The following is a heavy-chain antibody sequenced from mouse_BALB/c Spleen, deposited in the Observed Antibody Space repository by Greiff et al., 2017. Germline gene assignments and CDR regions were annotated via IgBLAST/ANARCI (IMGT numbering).Heavy chain of an antibody. Sequence: EVKLMESGGGLVKPGGSLKLSCAASGFTFSSYAMSWVRQSPEKRLEWVAEISSGGSYTYYPDTVTGRFTISRDNAKNTLYLEMSSLRSEDTAMYYCARAPSYDGYYRPAWFAYWGQGTLVTVSA. CDR1: GFTFSSYA. J-gene: IGHJ3*01. CDR3: ARAPSYDGYYRPAWFAY. D-gene: IGHD2-3*01. CDR2: ISSGGSYT. V-gene: IGHV5-9-4*01.